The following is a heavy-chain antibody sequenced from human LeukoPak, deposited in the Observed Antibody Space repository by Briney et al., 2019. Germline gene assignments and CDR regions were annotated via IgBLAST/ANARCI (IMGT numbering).Heavy chain of an antibody. Sequence: GGSLRLSCAASGFTFNSYLMSWVRQAPGRGLEWVANINKDGSEENYLDSVKGRFTVSGDNAKNSLYLQMNSLRGEDTAVYYCARSNPNRNALDLWGQGTMVTISS. D-gene: IGHD1-14*01. V-gene: IGHV3-7*01. J-gene: IGHJ3*01. CDR2: INKDGSEE. CDR3: ARSNPNRNALDL. CDR1: GFTFNSYL.